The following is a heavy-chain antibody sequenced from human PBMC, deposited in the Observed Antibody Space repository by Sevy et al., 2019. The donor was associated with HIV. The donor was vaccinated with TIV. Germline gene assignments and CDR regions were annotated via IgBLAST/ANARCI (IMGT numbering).Heavy chain of an antibody. CDR2: ISGSGYAT. CDR3: AKDRVTVFGVVVTFDS. J-gene: IGHJ4*02. CDR1: GFTFDSYA. V-gene: IGHV3-23*01. D-gene: IGHD3-3*01. Sequence: GRSLRLSCAASGFTFDSYAMHWVRQVAGKGLEWVSTISGSGYATYYADSVKGRFIISRDTSRNTLYLQMNSLRVEDSAVYFCAKDRVTVFGVVVTFDSWGQGTLVTVSS.